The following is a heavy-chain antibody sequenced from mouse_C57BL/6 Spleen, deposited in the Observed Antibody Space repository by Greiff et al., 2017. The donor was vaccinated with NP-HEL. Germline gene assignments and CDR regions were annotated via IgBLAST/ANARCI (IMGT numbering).Heavy chain of an antibody. Sequence: QVQLQQPGAELVRPGSSVKLSCKASGYTFTSYWMAWVKQRPGQGLEWIGNIYPSDSETHYNQKFKDKATLTVDKSSSTAYMQLSSLTSEDSAVYYCARADYGNYVGFAYWGQGTLVTVSA. J-gene: IGHJ3*01. CDR2: IYPSDSET. CDR1: GYTFTSYW. CDR3: ARADYGNYVGFAY. V-gene: IGHV1-61*01. D-gene: IGHD2-1*01.